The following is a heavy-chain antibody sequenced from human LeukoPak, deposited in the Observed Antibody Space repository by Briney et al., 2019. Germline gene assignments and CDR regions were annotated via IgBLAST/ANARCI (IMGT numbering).Heavy chain of an antibody. D-gene: IGHD4/OR15-4a*01. J-gene: IGHJ4*02. CDR2: ITSSGTTT. CDR3: GRDPDYGDPY. Sequence: PGGSLRLSCSASGFSFSDSYMSWFRLSPEKGLEWIAYITSSGTTTEYADSVKGRFTISRVNAKNSLYLQMNGLRPEDTAVYYCGRDPDYGDPYWGQGTLVTVSS. V-gene: IGHV3-11*01. CDR1: GFSFSDSY.